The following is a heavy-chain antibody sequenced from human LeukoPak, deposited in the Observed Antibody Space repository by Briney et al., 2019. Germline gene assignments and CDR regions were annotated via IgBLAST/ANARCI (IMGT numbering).Heavy chain of an antibody. CDR2: ISSSGNTK. CDR3: AREGCSGGICYSVFDS. J-gene: IGHJ4*02. CDR1: GFSFSNYW. Sequence: GGSLRLSCAASGFSFSNYWMSWLRQAPGKGLEWISYISSSGNTKHHADSVKGRFTISRDNAKSSLFLQMDSLRVDDTAVYYCAREGCSGGICYSVFDSWGQGTLVTVSS. V-gene: IGHV3-11*04. D-gene: IGHD2-15*01.